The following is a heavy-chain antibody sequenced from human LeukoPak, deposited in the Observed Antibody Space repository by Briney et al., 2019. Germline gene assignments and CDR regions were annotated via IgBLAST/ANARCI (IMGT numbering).Heavy chain of an antibody. V-gene: IGHV3-23*01. CDR2: ISGSGGST. J-gene: IGHJ4*02. Sequence: PGGSLRLSCAASRFTFSSYAMSWVRQAPGKGLEWVSAISGSGGSTYYADSVKGRFTISRDNSKNTLYLQMNSLRAEDTAVYYRAKADIVVVVAAYYFDYWGQGTLVTVSS. D-gene: IGHD2-15*01. CDR3: AKADIVVVVAAYYFDY. CDR1: RFTFSSYA.